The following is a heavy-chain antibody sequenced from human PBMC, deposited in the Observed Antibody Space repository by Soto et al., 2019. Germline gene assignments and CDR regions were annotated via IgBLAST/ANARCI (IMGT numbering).Heavy chain of an antibody. CDR1: GFTFDDYA. CDR2: IRWDSGTL. CDR3: AQGRYPTIATPVDQ. Sequence: EVQLVESGGGLVQPGRSLRLSCAAAGFTFDDYAMHWVRQVQGKGLEGISGIRWDSGTLGYADSVKGRFIISRDDATQSLFLQMNSLRGEDTVLYYGAQGRYPTIATPVDQWCQGTLVTVSS. V-gene: IGHV3-9*01. D-gene: IGHD2-15*01. J-gene: IGHJ4*02.